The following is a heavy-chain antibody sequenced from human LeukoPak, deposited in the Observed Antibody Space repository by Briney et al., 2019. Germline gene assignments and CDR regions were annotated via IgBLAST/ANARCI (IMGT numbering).Heavy chain of an antibody. CDR3: ARVMGNYASDY. V-gene: IGHV3-11*04. CDR1: GFSFSDYY. CDR2: ISSSGDTM. J-gene: IGHJ4*02. Sequence: NPGGSLRLSCAASGFSFSDYYMSWIRQAPGKGLEWVSYISSSGDTMSYADSVKGRFTSSRDNAKNSLYLQMSSLRAEDAAIYYCARVMGNYASDYWGQGALVTVSS. D-gene: IGHD1-7*01.